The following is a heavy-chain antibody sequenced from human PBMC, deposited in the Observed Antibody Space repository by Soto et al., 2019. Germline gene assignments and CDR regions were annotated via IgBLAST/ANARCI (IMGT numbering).Heavy chain of an antibody. CDR3: ATLGQVYCSSTSCLYNWSDP. D-gene: IGHD2-2*01. V-gene: IGHV1-3*01. J-gene: IGHJ5*02. CDR1: GYTFTSYA. CDR2: INAGNGNT. Sequence: ASVKVSCKASGYTFTSYAMHWVRQAPGQRLEWMGWINAGNGNTKYSQKFQGRATITRDTSASTAYMELSSLRSEDTAVYYCATLGQVYCSSTSCLYNWSDPWGQATLVTVSS.